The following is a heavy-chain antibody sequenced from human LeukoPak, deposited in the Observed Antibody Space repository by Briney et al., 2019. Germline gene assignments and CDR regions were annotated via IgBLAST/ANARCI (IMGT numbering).Heavy chain of an antibody. CDR1: GYSFTSYW. CDR3: ACRDLTSAWSFP. V-gene: IGHV5-51*01. J-gene: IGHJ5*02. CDR2: IYPGDLRV. Sequence: GESLKISCQGFGYSFTSYWIGWVRQMPGKGMEWMGVIYPGDLRVRYNPSFQGQVTISVDKSINTAYLQWVSLRASDSAMYYCACRDLTSAWSFPWGQGTLVTVSS. D-gene: IGHD2-2*01.